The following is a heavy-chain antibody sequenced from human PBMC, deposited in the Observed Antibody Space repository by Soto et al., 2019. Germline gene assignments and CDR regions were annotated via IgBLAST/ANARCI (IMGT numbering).Heavy chain of an antibody. CDR1: GYSFTSYW. J-gene: IGHJ4*02. D-gene: IGHD6-19*01. CDR2: IDPSDSYT. Sequence: PGESLKISCKGSGYSFTSYWISWVRQMPGKGLEWMGRIDPSDSYTNYSPSFQGHVTISADKSITTAYLQWSSLKASDTAMYYCARAKGTDYGYSSGWYPFFDYWGQGTLVTVSS. CDR3: ARAKGTDYGYSSGWYPFFDY. V-gene: IGHV5-10-1*01.